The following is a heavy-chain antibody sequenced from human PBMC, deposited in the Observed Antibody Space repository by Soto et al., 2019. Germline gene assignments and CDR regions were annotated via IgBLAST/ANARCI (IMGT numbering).Heavy chain of an antibody. CDR2: ISNSGTYV. Sequence: ESLILSCAGSGFIFGTYTMNWVRQAPGKGLEWVSSISNSGTYVTYADTVKGRFTISRDNDKNSLFLQMNSLRADDTAVYYCATARAQWLEGSRADYWGQGTLVTVYS. D-gene: IGHD6-19*01. J-gene: IGHJ4*02. CDR1: GFIFGTYT. V-gene: IGHV3-21*06. CDR3: ATARAQWLEGSRADY.